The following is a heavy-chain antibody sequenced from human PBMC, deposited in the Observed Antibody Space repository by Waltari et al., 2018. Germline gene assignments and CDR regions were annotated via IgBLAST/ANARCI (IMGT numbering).Heavy chain of an antibody. CDR1: GFTFGDYA. CDR3: TEQYYYDSS. D-gene: IGHD3-22*01. J-gene: IGHJ4*02. CDR2: IRSKAYGGTT. V-gene: IGHV3-49*04. Sequence: EVQLVESGGGLVQPGRSLRLSCTASGFTFGDYAMSWVRQAPGKGLEWVGFIRSKAYGGTTEYAASVKGRFTISRDDSKSIAYLQMNSLKTEDTAVYYCTEQYYYDSSWGQGTLVTVSS.